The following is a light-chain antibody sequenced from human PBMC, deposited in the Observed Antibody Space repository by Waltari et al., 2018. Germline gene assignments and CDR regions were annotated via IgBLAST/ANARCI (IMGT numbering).Light chain of an antibody. J-gene: IGKJ1*01. V-gene: IGKV4-1*01. Sequence: DIVITQSPDSLAVSLGELSTINCKAAHSALVSPNYKTCLAWYQQRPGQPPKLLIYRASTREFGVPGRFSGSGSGTDFTLTISSLQDEDVAVYYCQQYYTPPRTFGQGTKVEIK. CDR1: HSALVSPNYKTC. CDR3: QQYYTPPRT. CDR2: RAS.